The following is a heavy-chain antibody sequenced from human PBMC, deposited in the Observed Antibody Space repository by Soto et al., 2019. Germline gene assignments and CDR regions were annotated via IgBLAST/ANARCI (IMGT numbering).Heavy chain of an antibody. CDR1: GDSISSSHW. J-gene: IGHJ4*02. Sequence: QVQLQESGPGLVEPSGTLSLTCAVSGDSISSSHWWSWVRQSPGKGLEWIGEIFHSGATKYNPSLESRVTMSVDKSNNQLSLKRRSVTAADTAVYYCARQLERGDLPEGFEYWGQGTLVTVSS. CDR2: IFHSGAT. V-gene: IGHV4-4*02. CDR3: ARQLERGDLPEGFEY. D-gene: IGHD1-1*01.